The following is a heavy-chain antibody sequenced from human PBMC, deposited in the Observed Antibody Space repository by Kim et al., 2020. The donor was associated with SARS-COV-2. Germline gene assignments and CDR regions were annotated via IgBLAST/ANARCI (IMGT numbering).Heavy chain of an antibody. CDR3: ASLHDAFDI. CDR2: GSNK. Sequence: GSNKYYADSVKGRFTISRDKSKNTLYLQMNSLRAEDTAVYYCASLHDAFDIWGQGTMVTVSS. V-gene: IGHV3-30*02. J-gene: IGHJ3*02.